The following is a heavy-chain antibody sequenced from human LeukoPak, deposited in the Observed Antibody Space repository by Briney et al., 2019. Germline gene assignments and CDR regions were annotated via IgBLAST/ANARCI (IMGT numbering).Heavy chain of an antibody. CDR1: GFTFNSYW. CDR3: ATSRTFDY. V-gene: IGHV3-7*01. D-gene: IGHD1-7*01. J-gene: IGHJ4*02. CDR2: IKQDGSEK. Sequence: GGSLRLSCAASGFTFNSYWMNWVRQAPGKGLEWVANIKQDGSEKYYVDSVKGRFTISRDNAENSLYLQMNSLRAEDTAVYYCATSRTFDYWGQGTLVTVSS.